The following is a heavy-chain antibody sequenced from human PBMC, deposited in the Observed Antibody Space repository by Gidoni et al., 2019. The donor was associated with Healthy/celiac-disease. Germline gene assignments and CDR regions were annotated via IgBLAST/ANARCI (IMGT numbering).Heavy chain of an antibody. CDR2: IYYSGST. CDR1: GGSISSSRYY. V-gene: IGHV4-39*01. CDR3: ARGGREHDYVWGSYRIGDY. J-gene: IGHJ4*02. D-gene: IGHD3-16*02. Sequence: QLQLQESGPGLVKPSETLSLTCTVSGGSISSSRYYWGGIRQPPGKGLEWIGSIYYSGSTYYNPSLKSRVTISVDTSKNQFSLKLSSVTAADTAVYYCARGGREHDYVWGSYRIGDYWGQGTLVTVSS.